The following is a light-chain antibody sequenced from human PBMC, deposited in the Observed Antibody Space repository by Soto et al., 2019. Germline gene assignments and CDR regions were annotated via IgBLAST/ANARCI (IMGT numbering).Light chain of an antibody. CDR1: RTDVAVGYDY. CDR3: TSYTSSSTLFYV. CDR2: DVS. V-gene: IGLV2-14*03. J-gene: IGLJ1*01. Sequence: QSVLTQPASVSGSPGQSIAISCTGVRTDVAVGYDYVSWYQQHPGQAPQLIIYDVSNRPSGVSDRFSGSKSGNTASLTISGLQAEDESEYYCTSYTSSSTLFYVFGTGTKVTVL.